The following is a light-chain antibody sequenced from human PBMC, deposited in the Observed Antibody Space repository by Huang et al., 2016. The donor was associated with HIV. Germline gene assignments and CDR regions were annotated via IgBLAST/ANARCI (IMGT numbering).Light chain of an antibody. CDR1: QSVNSN. Sequence: EIVMTQSPATLSVSPGERATLSCRASQSVNSNLAWYQQKPGQAPRLLIYGAATRATGIPARFSGSGSGTEFTLTISSLQSEDFAVYSCQQYNNWPLTFGGGPRWRSN. CDR3: QQYNNWPLT. V-gene: IGKV3-15*01. J-gene: IGKJ4*01. CDR2: GAA.